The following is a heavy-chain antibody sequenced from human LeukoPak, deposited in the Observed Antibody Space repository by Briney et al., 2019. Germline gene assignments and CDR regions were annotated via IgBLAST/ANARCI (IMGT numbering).Heavy chain of an antibody. CDR1: GYTFTSYG. V-gene: IGHV1-18*01. Sequence: ASVKVSCKASGYTFTSYGISWVRQAPGQGLEWMGWINAYKGSTNYPQKLQGRVTMTTDTSTSTAYMELRSLRSDDTAVYYCARGPWYYYGRGWFDPWGQGTLVTVSS. CDR2: INAYKGST. D-gene: IGHD3-10*01. J-gene: IGHJ5*02. CDR3: ARGPWYYYGRGWFDP.